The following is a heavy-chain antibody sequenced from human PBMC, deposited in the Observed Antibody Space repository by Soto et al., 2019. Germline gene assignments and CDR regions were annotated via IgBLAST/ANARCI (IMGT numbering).Heavy chain of an antibody. Sequence: EVTLLESGGGLVQPGGSLRLSCAASGFSFSIYAMTWVRQVPGKGLEWVSGISGSGGTTFYADSVKGRFTISRDNSKNTLYLQMNRLRAEDTAVFYCAKVLIQHTSLYYFDYWGQGSLVTVSS. CDR2: ISGSGGTT. CDR1: GFSFSIYA. V-gene: IGHV3-23*01. J-gene: IGHJ4*02. D-gene: IGHD2-2*01. CDR3: AKVLIQHTSLYYFDY.